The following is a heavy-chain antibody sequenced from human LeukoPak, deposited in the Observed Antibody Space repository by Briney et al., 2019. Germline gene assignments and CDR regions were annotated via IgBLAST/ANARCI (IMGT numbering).Heavy chain of an antibody. J-gene: IGHJ4*02. CDR2: ISNSGSSI. V-gene: IGHV3-11*04. Sequence: SGGSLRLSCAASGFTFSDSYMTWIRQAPGKGLEWVSYISNSGSSIYYADSVKGRFTISRDNAKNSLYLQMNSLRAEDTAVYYCARVLTTWDYFDYWGQGTLVTVSS. D-gene: IGHD4/OR15-4a*01. CDR1: GFTFSDSY. CDR3: ARVLTTWDYFDY.